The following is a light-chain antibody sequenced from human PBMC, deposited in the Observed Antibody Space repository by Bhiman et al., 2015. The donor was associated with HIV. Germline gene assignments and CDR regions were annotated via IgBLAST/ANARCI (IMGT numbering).Light chain of an antibody. J-gene: IGLJ2*01. V-gene: IGLV1-44*01. CDR2: RNN. CDR3: SSYAGSNNVV. Sequence: QSVLTQPPSASGTPGQRVTISCSGSSSNIGSNTVNWYQQFPGTAPKLVIYRNNQRPSGVPDRFSGSKSGNTASLTVSGLQAEDEADYYCSSYAGSNNVVFGGGTKLTVL. CDR1: SSNIGSNT.